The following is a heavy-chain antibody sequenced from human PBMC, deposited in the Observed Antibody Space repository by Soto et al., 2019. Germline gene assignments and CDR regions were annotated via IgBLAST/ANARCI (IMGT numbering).Heavy chain of an antibody. Sequence: PSETLSLTCTVSGGSISSGGYYWSWIRQHPGKGLEWIGYIYYSGSTYNNPSLKSRVTISVDTSKNQFSLKLSSVTAADTAVYYCARRAVTTVEAYYYYYYGMDVWGQGTTVTVSS. D-gene: IGHD4-4*01. CDR3: ARRAVTTVEAYYYYYYGMDV. V-gene: IGHV4-31*03. CDR1: GGSISSGGYY. CDR2: IYYSGST. J-gene: IGHJ6*02.